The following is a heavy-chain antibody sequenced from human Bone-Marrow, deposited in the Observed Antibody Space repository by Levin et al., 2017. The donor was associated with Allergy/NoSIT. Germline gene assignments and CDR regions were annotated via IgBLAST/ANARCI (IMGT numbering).Heavy chain of an antibody. J-gene: IGHJ4*02. V-gene: IGHV3-33*01. CDR3: ARGLPIFDY. D-gene: IGHD5-12*01. Sequence: GGSLRLSCAASGFTFSSYGMHWVRQAPGKGLEWVGVILYDGSNKYYADSVKGRFTISRDNSKSTLFLQMNSLRADDTAVYYCARGLPIFDYWGPGTLVTVSS. CDR1: GFTFSSYG. CDR2: ILYDGSNK.